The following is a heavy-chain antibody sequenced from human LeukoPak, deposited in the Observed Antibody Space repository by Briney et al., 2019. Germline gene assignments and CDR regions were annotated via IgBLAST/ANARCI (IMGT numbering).Heavy chain of an antibody. CDR3: ARAGIYYYYHMDV. Sequence: GESLKISCKGSGYSFTSYWIGWVRQMPGKGLEWMGIIHPGDSDTRYSPSFQGQVTISADKSISTAYLQWSSLKASDTAIYYCARAGIYYYYHMDVWGKGTTVTVFS. J-gene: IGHJ6*03. CDR1: GYSFTSYW. CDR2: IHPGDSDT. D-gene: IGHD6-19*01. V-gene: IGHV5-51*01.